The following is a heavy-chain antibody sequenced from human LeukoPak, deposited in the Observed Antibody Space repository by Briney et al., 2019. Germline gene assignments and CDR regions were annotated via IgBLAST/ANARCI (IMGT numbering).Heavy chain of an antibody. J-gene: IGHJ6*02. Sequence: GASVKVSCKASGYTFTNFIINWVRQAPGQGLEWMGWISAYNDNTSYAQMFQDRVTMSTDTSTSTAYMELRSLRFDDTAVYYCAREVQGGMDVWGQGTTVTVSS. CDR3: AREVQGGMDV. CDR1: GYTFTNFI. CDR2: ISAYNDNT. V-gene: IGHV1-18*01.